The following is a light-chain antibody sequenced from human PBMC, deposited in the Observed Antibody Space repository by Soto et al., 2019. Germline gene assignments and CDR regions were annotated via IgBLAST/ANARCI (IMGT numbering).Light chain of an antibody. CDR3: QSYDSSLSGFVV. CDR2: GNS. V-gene: IGLV1-40*01. Sequence: QSVLTQPPSVSGAPGQRITISCTGSSSNIGAGYDVHWYQKLPGTAPKLLMYGNSSRPSGVPDRFSGSKSGTSASLAITGLQAEDEADYYCQSYDSSLSGFVVFGGGTQLTVL. CDR1: SSNIGAGYD. J-gene: IGLJ2*01.